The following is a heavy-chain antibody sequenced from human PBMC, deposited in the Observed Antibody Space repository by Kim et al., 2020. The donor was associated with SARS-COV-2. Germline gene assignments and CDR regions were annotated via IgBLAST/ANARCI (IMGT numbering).Heavy chain of an antibody. D-gene: IGHD6-13*01. Sequence: GGSLRLSCAASGFTFNIYAMSWVRQAPGKGLEWVSSIGGTGGSTYYTDSVKGRFTISRDDSKSTLFLQMNSLRAEDTAIYYCTRGARNSDYWGQGTLVTV. CDR2: IGGTGGST. J-gene: IGHJ4*02. CDR1: GFTFNIYA. V-gene: IGHV3-23*01. CDR3: TRGARNSDY.